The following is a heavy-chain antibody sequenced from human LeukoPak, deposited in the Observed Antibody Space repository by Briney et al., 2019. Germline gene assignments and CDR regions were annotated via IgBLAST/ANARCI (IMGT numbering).Heavy chain of an antibody. CDR3: ARGPADYNNLEPGDRDGYNYKSKRTPFDY. Sequence: SETLSLTCAVYGGPFRGHYWSWIRQPPGRGLEWIGEINHSGSTSYNPSVESRDTLSVDTSKNQFSPKQRSVSAADRGVYYCARGPADYNNLEPGDRDGYNYKSKRTPFDYWGQGTLVTVSS. CDR2: INHSGST. V-gene: IGHV4-34*01. CDR1: GGPFRGHY. J-gene: IGHJ4*02. D-gene: IGHD5-24*01.